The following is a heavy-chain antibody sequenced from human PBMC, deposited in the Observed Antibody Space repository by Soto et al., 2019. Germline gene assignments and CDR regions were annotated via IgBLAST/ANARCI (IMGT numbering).Heavy chain of an antibody. CDR3: ARDLKEMATITPFDY. V-gene: IGHV4-39*02. CDR1: GGSISSSSYY. CDR2: IYYSGST. D-gene: IGHD5-12*01. Sequence: SETLSLTCTVSGGSISSSSYYWGWIRQPPGKGLEWIGSIYYSGSTYYNPSLKSRVTISVDTSKNQFSLKLSSVTAADTAVYYCARDLKEMATITPFDYWGQGTLVTVSS. J-gene: IGHJ4*02.